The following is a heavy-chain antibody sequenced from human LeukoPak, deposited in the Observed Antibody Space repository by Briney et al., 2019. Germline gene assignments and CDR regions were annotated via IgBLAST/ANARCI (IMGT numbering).Heavy chain of an antibody. J-gene: IGHJ6*03. CDR3: ARDRPNYDILTGYYYYYMDV. CDR1: GGSISSYY. V-gene: IGHV4-4*07. Sequence: SETLSLTCTVSGGSISSYYWGWIRQPPGKGLQWIGYIYTSGSTNYNPSLKSRVTMSVDTSKNQFSLKLSSVTAADTAVYYCARDRPNYDILTGYYYYYMDVWGKGTTVTVSS. CDR2: IYTSGST. D-gene: IGHD3-9*01.